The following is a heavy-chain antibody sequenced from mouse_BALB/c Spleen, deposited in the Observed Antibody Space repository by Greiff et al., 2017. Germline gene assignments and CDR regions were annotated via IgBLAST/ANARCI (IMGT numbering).Heavy chain of an antibody. CDR2: ISSGGRYT. J-gene: IGHJ4*01. CDR3: ARKGGEYYYAMDY. Sequence: EVKLMESGGGLVKPGGSLKLSCAASGFTFSSYAMSWVRQSPEKRLEWVAEISSGGRYTYYPDTVTGRFTISRDNAKNTLYLEMSSLRSEDTAMYYCARKGGEYYYAMDYWGQGTSVTVSS. CDR1: GFTFSSYA. V-gene: IGHV5-9-4*01.